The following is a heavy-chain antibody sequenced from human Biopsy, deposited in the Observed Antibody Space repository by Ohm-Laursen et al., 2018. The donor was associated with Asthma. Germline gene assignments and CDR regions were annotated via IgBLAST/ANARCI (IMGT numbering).Heavy chain of an antibody. CDR1: GFAFDSYA. V-gene: IGHV3-30*04. CDR3: AKEMKTTGWTLGGY. Sequence: SLRLSCAASGFAFDSYAMYWVRQSPGKGPEWVALISHDGRESGYVDSVRGRFTISRDNSRNTMYLHMNSLRADDTALYYCAKEMKTTGWTLGGYWGQGTRVTVSS. CDR2: ISHDGRES. J-gene: IGHJ4*02. D-gene: IGHD6-19*01.